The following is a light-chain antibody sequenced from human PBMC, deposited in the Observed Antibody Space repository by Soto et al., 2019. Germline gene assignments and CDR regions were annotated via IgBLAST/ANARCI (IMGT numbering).Light chain of an antibody. CDR2: GAL. J-gene: IGKJ2*01. CDR1: QSVSSRY. Sequence: EIVLTQSPGTLSLSPGERATLSCRASQSVSSRYLGWYQQKPGQAPRLLIYGALSRATGIPDRFSGSGSGTDFTLTSSRLEPEDFALYYCQQYGSSPTFGQGTKREIK. CDR3: QQYGSSPT. V-gene: IGKV3-20*01.